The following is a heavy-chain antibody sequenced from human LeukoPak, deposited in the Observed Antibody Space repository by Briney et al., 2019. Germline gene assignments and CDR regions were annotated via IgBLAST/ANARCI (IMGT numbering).Heavy chain of an antibody. Sequence: ASVKVSCKPSGYTFTSYAMNWVRQAPGQGLEWMGWINPNSGGTNYAQKFQGRVTMTRDTSISTAYMELSRLRSDDTAVYYCARDRGSYFSDAFDIWGQGTMVTVSS. D-gene: IGHD1-26*01. CDR1: GYTFTSYA. J-gene: IGHJ3*02. CDR2: INPNSGGT. CDR3: ARDRGSYFSDAFDI. V-gene: IGHV1-2*02.